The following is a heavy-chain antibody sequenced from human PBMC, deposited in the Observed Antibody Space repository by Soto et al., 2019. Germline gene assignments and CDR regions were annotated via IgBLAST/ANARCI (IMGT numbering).Heavy chain of an antibody. D-gene: IGHD2-15*01. CDR1: GFSFTNYI. J-gene: IGHJ4*02. CDR3: AVVGADI. V-gene: IGHV3-30-3*01. CDR2: ILYDGSKT. Sequence: SLKISCAASGFSFTNYIMHWVLQAPGKGLEWVAAILYDGSKTYYADSVKGRFTISRDSSKNTLYLQMNSLSAEDTAVYYCAVVGADIWGQGTLVTVSS.